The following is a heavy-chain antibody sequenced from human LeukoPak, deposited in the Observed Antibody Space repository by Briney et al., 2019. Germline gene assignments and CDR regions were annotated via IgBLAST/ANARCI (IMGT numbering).Heavy chain of an antibody. Sequence: GGSLRLSCADSGFTFSSYWMHWFRQAPGKGLVWVSCINSDGSSTRYADSVKGRFTISRENAKNTLYLQMNSLRAEDTAVYYCARVARWDSSGYLFEYSSQGTLVTVSS. CDR3: ARVARWDSSGYLFEY. J-gene: IGHJ4*02. CDR1: GFTFSSYW. D-gene: IGHD3-22*01. CDR2: INSDGSST. V-gene: IGHV3-74*01.